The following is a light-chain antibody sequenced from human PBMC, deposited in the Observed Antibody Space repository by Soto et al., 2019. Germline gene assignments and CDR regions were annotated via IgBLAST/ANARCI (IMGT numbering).Light chain of an antibody. Sequence: QSALTQPASVSGSPGQSITISCTGSSSDVGSYNLVSWYRQHPGKAPKLMIYEGIKRPSGVSNRFSGSKSGASASLAISGLQSEDEADYYCASWDDSLDVVVFGGGTKLTVL. CDR2: EGI. CDR1: SSDVGSYNL. V-gene: IGLV2-14*02. J-gene: IGLJ2*01. CDR3: ASWDDSLDVVV.